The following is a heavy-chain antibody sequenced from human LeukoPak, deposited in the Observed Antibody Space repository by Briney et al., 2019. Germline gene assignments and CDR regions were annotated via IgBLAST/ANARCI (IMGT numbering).Heavy chain of an antibody. CDR2: AYYRFKWYI. D-gene: IGHD3-10*01. Sequence: SQTLSLTCAISGDSVSGSPAVWNWIRQSPSRGLEWLGRAYYRFKWYIDYAESVKGRITITPDTSKNQFSLHLNSVTPEDTAVYYCARGAVRGGTNFDYWGQGTLVTVSS. CDR3: ARGAVRGGTNFDY. V-gene: IGHV6-1*01. J-gene: IGHJ4*02. CDR1: GDSVSGSPAV.